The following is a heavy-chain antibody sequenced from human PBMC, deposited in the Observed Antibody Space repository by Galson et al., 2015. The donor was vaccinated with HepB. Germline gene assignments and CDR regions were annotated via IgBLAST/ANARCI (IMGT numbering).Heavy chain of an antibody. CDR1: GGTFSSYT. Sequence: SVKVSCKASGGTFSSYTISWVRQAPGQGLEWMGRIFPILGIANYAQKFQGRVTITADKSTSTAYMELSSLKSEDTAVYYCASGPIVGAPPPGYWGQGTLVTVSS. D-gene: IGHD1-26*01. J-gene: IGHJ4*02. CDR2: IFPILGIA. CDR3: ASGPIVGAPPPGY. V-gene: IGHV1-69*02.